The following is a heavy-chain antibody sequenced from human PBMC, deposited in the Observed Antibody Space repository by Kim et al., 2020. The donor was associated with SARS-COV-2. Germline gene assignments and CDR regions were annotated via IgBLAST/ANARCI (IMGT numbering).Heavy chain of an antibody. V-gene: IGHV4-39*01. J-gene: IGHJ4*02. CDR3: ARQHEGDYYDSSGPCDY. CDR2: IYYSGST. Sequence: SETLSLTCTVSGGSISSSSYYWGWIRQPTGKGLEWIGSIYYSGSTYYNSSLKSRVTISVDTSKNQFSLKLSSVTAADTAVYYCARQHEGDYYDSSGPCDYWGQGTLVTVSS. CDR1: GGSISSSSYY. D-gene: IGHD3-22*01.